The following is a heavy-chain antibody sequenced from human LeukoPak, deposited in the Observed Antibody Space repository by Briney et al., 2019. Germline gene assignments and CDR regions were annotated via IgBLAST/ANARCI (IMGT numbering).Heavy chain of an antibody. Sequence: GGSLRLSCAASGFTFSRYGMHWVRQAPGKGLEWVSSIRGGGDSTYYADSAKGRFTISRDNSKNTLYLQVNSLRAEDTAVYYCAKHKYSSSWYYFEFWGQGILVTVSS. CDR3: AKHKYSSSWYYFEF. CDR1: GFTFSRYG. CDR2: IRGGGDST. V-gene: IGHV3-23*01. D-gene: IGHD6-13*01. J-gene: IGHJ4*02.